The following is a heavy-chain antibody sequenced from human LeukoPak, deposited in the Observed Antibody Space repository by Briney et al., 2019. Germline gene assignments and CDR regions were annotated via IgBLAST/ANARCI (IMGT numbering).Heavy chain of an antibody. CDR2: ISYDGSNK. V-gene: IGHV3-30*18. CDR3: AKGMFAYYYDSSGETFDY. D-gene: IGHD3-22*01. Sequence: GGSLRPSCAASGFTFSSYGMHWVRQAPGKGLEWVAVISYDGSNKYYADSVKGRFTISRDNSKNTLYLQMNSLRAEDTAVYYCAKGMFAYYYDSSGETFDYWGQGTLVTVSS. J-gene: IGHJ4*02. CDR1: GFTFSSYG.